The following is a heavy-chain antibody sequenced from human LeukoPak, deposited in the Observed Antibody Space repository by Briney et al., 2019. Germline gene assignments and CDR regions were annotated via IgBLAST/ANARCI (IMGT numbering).Heavy chain of an antibody. CDR2: IHHSGRT. CDR1: GGSISSSPYY. D-gene: IGHD6-13*01. V-gene: IGHV4-39*01. CDR3: VSSSWAFDF. J-gene: IGHJ4*02. Sequence: SETLSLTCIVSGGSISSSPYYWSWVRQPPGKGLEWIGCIHHSGRTYYNPSLKSRVAISVDTAKNQFSLRVLSVTAADTAVYYWVSSSWAFDFWGQGTLVSVSS.